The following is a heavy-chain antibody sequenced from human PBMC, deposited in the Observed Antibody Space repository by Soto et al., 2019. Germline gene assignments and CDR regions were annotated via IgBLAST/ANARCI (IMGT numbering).Heavy chain of an antibody. CDR3: ARAHYYDSSGYYSYFDY. CDR1: GYTFTGYY. D-gene: IGHD3-22*01. CDR2: INPNSGGT. J-gene: IGHJ4*02. V-gene: IGHV1-2*04. Sequence: ASVKVSCKASGYTFTGYYMHWVRQAPGQGLEWMGWINPNSGGTNYAQKFQGWVTMTRDTSISTAYMELSRLRSDDTAVYYRARAHYYDSSGYYSYFDYWGRETLVT.